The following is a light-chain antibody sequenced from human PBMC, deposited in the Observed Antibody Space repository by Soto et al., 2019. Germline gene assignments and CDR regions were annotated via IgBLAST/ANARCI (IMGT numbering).Light chain of an antibody. Sequence: EVVWTQSPGTLSLSPGERATLSCRASQSINKNLAWYQHKPGQAPRLLIYSASSRAAGIPDRFSGSGSRTDFTLTISRLEPEDSAVYYCQQYGTSRVTFGPGTKVDIK. CDR2: SAS. CDR1: QSINKN. CDR3: QQYGTSRVT. J-gene: IGKJ3*01. V-gene: IGKV3-20*01.